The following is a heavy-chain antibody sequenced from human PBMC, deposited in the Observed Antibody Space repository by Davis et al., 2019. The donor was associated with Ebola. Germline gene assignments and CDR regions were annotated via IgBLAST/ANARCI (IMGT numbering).Heavy chain of an antibody. D-gene: IGHD2-2*01. V-gene: IGHV1-2*02. CDR2: INPNSGGT. CDR1: GYTFTGYY. CDR3: ARDCSSTSCYGGFDY. Sequence: ASVKVSCKASGYTFTGYYMHWVRQAPGQGLEWMGWINPNSGGTNYAQKFQGRVTMTRDTSISTAYMELSRLRSDDTAVYYCARDCSSTSCYGGFDYWGQGTLVTVSS. J-gene: IGHJ4*02.